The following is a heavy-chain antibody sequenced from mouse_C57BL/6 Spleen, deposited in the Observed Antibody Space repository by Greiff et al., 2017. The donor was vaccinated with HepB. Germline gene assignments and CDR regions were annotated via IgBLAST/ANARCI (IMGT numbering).Heavy chain of an antibody. D-gene: IGHD2-4*01. Sequence: EVHLVESGPELVKPGASVKISCKASGYSFTGYYMNWVKQSPEKSLEWIGEINPSTGGTTYNQKFKAKATLTVDKSSSTAYMQLKSLTSEDSAVYYCARWDYDYHWYFDVWGTGTTVTVSS. CDR1: GYSFTGYY. CDR3: ARWDYDYHWYFDV. CDR2: INPSTGGT. V-gene: IGHV1-42*01. J-gene: IGHJ1*03.